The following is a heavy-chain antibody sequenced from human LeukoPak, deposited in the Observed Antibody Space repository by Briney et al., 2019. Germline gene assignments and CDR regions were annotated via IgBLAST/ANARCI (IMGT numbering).Heavy chain of an antibody. Sequence: ASVKVSCKASGYTFTSYGISWVRQAPGQGLEWMGWISAYNGNTNYAQKLQGRVTMTTDTSTSTAYMELRSLRSDDTAVYYCARGGYCSSTSCQRYNWFDPWGQGTLVTVSS. D-gene: IGHD2-2*01. CDR2: ISAYNGNT. CDR3: ARGGYCSSTSCQRYNWFDP. CDR1: GYTFTSYG. J-gene: IGHJ5*02. V-gene: IGHV1-18*01.